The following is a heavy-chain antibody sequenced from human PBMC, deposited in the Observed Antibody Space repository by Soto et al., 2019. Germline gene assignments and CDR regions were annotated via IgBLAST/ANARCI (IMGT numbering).Heavy chain of an antibody. CDR2: ISSNGGST. CDR3: ARGPGYYFDY. J-gene: IGHJ4*02. V-gene: IGHV3-64*01. Sequence: EVQLVESGGGLVQPGGSLRLSCAASGFTFSSYAMHWVRQAPGKGLEYVSAISSNGGSTYYANSVKGRFTISRDNSKNTLYLQMGSLRAEDMAVYYCARGPGYYFDYWAQGTLVTVSS. CDR1: GFTFSSYA.